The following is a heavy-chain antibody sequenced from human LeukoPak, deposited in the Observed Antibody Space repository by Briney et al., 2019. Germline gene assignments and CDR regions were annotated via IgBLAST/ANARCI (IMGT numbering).Heavy chain of an antibody. Sequence: PGGSLRLSCAASGLTFSSYAMSWVRQAPGQGLEWVSTISNVGGRTYYANSVKGRFTISRDNSKSTLCLQMNTLRTEDTAVYYCAKGTYYYDSGSYLECFGENWGQGTLVTVSS. J-gene: IGHJ1*01. CDR2: ISNVGGRT. D-gene: IGHD3-10*01. CDR1: GLTFSSYA. CDR3: AKGTYYYDSGSYLECFGEN. V-gene: IGHV3-23*01.